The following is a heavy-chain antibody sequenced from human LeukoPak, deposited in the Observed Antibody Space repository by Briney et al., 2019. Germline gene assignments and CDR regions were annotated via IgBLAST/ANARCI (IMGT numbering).Heavy chain of an antibody. CDR3: ARLFYYDSSGPPS. Sequence: PSETLSLTCNVFGGSIRSSNYYWGWIRQPPGKGLEWIGSIYYSGSTYYNPSLKSRVTISVDTPNNQFSLKVRSATATDTAVYYCARLFYYDSSGPPSWGQGTLVTVSS. CDR2: IYYSGST. CDR1: GGSIRSSNYY. J-gene: IGHJ5*02. V-gene: IGHV4-39*01. D-gene: IGHD3-22*01.